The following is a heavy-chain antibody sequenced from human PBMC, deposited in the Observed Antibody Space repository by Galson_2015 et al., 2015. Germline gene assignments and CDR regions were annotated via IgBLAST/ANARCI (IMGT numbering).Heavy chain of an antibody. CDR1: GGSISSSSYY. CDR3: ARSSYGDMVRGVITGPGAEVPWRPEVNYYYYGMDV. D-gene: IGHD3-10*01. V-gene: IGHV4-39*01. J-gene: IGHJ6*02. Sequence: LSLTCTVSGGSISSSSYYWGWIRQPPGTGLEWIGSIYYSGGTYYNPSLKSRVTISVDTSKNQFSLKLSSVTAADTAVYYCARSSYGDMVRGVITGPGAEVPWRPEVNYYYYGMDVWGQGTTVTVSS. CDR2: IYYSGGT.